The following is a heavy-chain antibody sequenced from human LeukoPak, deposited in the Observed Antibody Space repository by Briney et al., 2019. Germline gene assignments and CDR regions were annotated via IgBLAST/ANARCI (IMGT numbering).Heavy chain of an antibody. D-gene: IGHD3-9*01. J-gene: IGHJ4*02. Sequence: HPGGSLRLSCAASGFTFSNYWMHWVRQAPGKGLEWVSAISGSGGSTYYADSVKGRFTISRDNSKNTLYLQMNSLRAEDTAVYYCAKEPLRYFDWAFFDYWGQGTLVTVSS. CDR3: AKEPLRYFDWAFFDY. CDR1: GFTFSNYW. CDR2: ISGSGGST. V-gene: IGHV3-23*01.